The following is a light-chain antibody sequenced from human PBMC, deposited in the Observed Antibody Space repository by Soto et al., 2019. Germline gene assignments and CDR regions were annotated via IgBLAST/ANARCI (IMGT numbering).Light chain of an antibody. J-gene: IGKJ1*01. CDR3: QQYNTWLWT. V-gene: IGKV3-15*01. CDR2: GAS. CDR1: RNVNAN. Sequence: EVVMTQSPATLSVSPGERATLSCRASRNVNANLAWYQQKPGQAPRLLIHGASTRATGIPARFSGSGFGTEFILTISSLQSEDFAVYYCQQYNTWLWTFGQGTKVEGK.